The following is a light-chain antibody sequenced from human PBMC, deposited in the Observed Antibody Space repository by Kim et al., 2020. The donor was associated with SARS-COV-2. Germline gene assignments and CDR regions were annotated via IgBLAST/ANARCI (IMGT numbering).Light chain of an antibody. V-gene: IGKV3-15*01. J-gene: IGKJ2*01. CDR2: SAS. CDR3: QQVNNWPFT. Sequence: SVSPGERATLSCRADQNLGSSLAWYQQRPGQGPRLLIYSASTRITGVPARFSGSGSGTEFTLTINSLQSEDFAVYYCQQVNNWPFTFGQGTKLEI. CDR1: QNLGSS.